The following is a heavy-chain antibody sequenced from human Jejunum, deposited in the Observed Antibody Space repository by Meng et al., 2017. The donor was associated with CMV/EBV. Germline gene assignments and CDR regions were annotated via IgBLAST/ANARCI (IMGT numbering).Heavy chain of an antibody. V-gene: IGHV4-61*09. CDR2: IYTSGST. J-gene: IGHJ5*02. Sequence: GSSSTGGHYWSWIRQPAGKGLEWIGHIYTSGSTNYNPALKSRVTISLDTSQNQISLKLTSVTAADTALYYCAREGYGSGRDNWFDPWGQGTLVTVSS. CDR1: GSSSTGGHY. D-gene: IGHD6-19*01. CDR3: AREGYGSGRDNWFDP.